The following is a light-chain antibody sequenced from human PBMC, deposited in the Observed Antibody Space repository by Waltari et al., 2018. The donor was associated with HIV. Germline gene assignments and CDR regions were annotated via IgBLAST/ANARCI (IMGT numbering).Light chain of an antibody. CDR3: SSYAGINTYVL. V-gene: IGLV2-8*01. Sequence: QSALTQPPSASGSPGQSVTISCNGTSSDVGGHNYVSWYQQYPGKAPRLMIYEVYKRPSGVPHRFSGSKSGSTASLTVSGLQAEDEANYYCSSYAGINTYVLFGGGTKLTVL. CDR1: SSDVGGHNY. J-gene: IGLJ2*01. CDR2: EVY.